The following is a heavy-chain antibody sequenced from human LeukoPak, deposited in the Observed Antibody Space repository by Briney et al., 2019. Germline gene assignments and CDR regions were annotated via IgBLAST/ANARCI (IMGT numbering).Heavy chain of an antibody. Sequence: GASLQISFKGSGYRFTSYWIGWVRQMPGKGLEWMGIIYPGDSDTRYSPSFQGQVTISADKSISTAYLQWSSLKASDTAMYYCARQVAGTRADYWGQGTLVTVSS. V-gene: IGHV5-51*01. J-gene: IGHJ4*02. CDR1: GYRFTSYW. D-gene: IGHD6-19*01. CDR3: ARQVAGTRADY. CDR2: IYPGDSDT.